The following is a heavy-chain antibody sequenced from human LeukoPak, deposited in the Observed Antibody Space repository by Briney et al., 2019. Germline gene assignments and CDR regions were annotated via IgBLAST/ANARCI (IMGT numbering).Heavy chain of an antibody. CDR1: GGSFSGDY. D-gene: IGHD1-26*01. CDR2: INHSGST. CDR3: AIPFGQSHSGSYWGSDY. Sequence: SETLSLTCAVYGGSFSGDYWSWIRQPPEKGLEWIGEINHSGSTNYNPSLKSRFTISVDTSKNQFSLRLTSVTAADTAVYYCAIPFGQSHSGSYWGSDYWGQGTLVTVSS. J-gene: IGHJ4*02. V-gene: IGHV4-34*01.